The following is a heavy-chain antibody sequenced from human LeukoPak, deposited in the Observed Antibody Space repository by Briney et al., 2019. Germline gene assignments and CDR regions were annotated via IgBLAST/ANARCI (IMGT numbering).Heavy chain of an antibody. J-gene: IGHJ4*02. V-gene: IGHV4-39*01. CDR3: ARRFTIFGVVTFDY. Sequence: SETLSLTCTVSGGSISSSSYYWGWIRQPPGKGLEWIGSIHYSGSTYYNPSLKSRVTISVDTSKNQFSLKLSSVTAADTAVYYCARRFTIFGVVTFDYWGQGTLVTVSS. CDR1: GGSISSSSYY. D-gene: IGHD3-3*01. CDR2: IHYSGST.